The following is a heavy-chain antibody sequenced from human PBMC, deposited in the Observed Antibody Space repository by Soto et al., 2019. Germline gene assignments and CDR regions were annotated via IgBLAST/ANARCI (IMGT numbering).Heavy chain of an antibody. Sequence: PSETLSLTSAVYGGSFSGYYWSWIRQPPGKGLEWIGEINHSGSTNYNPSLKSRVTISVDTSKNQFSLKLSSVTAADTAVYYCARHRGEMVRGVMDYWGHGTLVTVSS. CDR2: INHSGST. CDR1: GGSFSGYY. J-gene: IGHJ4*01. V-gene: IGHV4-34*01. CDR3: ARHRGEMVRGVMDY. D-gene: IGHD3-10*01.